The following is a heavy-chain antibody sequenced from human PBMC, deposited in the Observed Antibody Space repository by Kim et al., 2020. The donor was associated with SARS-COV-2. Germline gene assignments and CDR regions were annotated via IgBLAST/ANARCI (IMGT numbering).Heavy chain of an antibody. CDR1: GYTFTSYY. V-gene: IGHV1-46*01. J-gene: IGHJ4*02. CDR2: INPSGGST. D-gene: IGHD3-3*01. CDR3: AISEPRITIFGVVSGYLDY. Sequence: ASVKVSCKASGYTFTSYYMHWVRQAPGQGLEWMGIINPSGGSTSYAQKFQGRVTMTRDTSTSTVYMELSSLRSEDTAVYYCAISEPRITIFGVVSGYLDYWGQGTLVTVSS.